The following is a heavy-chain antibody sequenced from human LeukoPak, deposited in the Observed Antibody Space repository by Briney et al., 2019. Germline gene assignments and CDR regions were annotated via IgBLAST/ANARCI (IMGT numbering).Heavy chain of an antibody. CDR3: ADGINHTG. CDR2: ISGSGGST. J-gene: IGHJ4*02. V-gene: IGHV3-23*01. CDR1: GFTFSSYA. D-gene: IGHD3-10*01. Sequence: PGGSLRLSCAASGFTFSSYAMIWVRQAPGKGLQWVSAISGSGGSTCYADSVKGRFTISRDNAKNSLYLQMNSLRDEDTAVYYCADGINHTGWGQGTLVTVSS.